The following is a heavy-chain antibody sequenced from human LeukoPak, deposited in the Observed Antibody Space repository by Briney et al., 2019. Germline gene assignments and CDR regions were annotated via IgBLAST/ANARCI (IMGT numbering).Heavy chain of an antibody. D-gene: IGHD2-21*02. CDR1: GFTFSSYW. Sequence: GGSLRLSCAASGFTFSSYWMHWVRQAPGKGLVWVSRINSDGSSTSYADSVKGRFTISRDNAKNTLYLQMNSLRAEDTAVYYCAKPPSYCGGDCYYRYWGQGTLVTVSS. V-gene: IGHV3-74*01. CDR2: INSDGSST. J-gene: IGHJ4*02. CDR3: AKPPSYCGGDCYYRY.